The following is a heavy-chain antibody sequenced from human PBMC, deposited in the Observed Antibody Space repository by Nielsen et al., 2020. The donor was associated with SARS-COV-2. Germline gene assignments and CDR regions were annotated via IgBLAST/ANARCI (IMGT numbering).Heavy chain of an antibody. CDR2: ISYDGTNK. CDR3: ARESLSFGGYFYGMDV. D-gene: IGHD3-10*01. Sequence: GGSLRLSCAASGFPFSDFTTHWVRQAPGKGLEWVANISYDGTNKYYADSVKGRFTFSRDNSKNTLSLQMNSLRAEDTAVYYCARESLSFGGYFYGMDVWGQGTTVTVSS. CDR1: GFPFSDFT. J-gene: IGHJ6*02. V-gene: IGHV3-30-3*01.